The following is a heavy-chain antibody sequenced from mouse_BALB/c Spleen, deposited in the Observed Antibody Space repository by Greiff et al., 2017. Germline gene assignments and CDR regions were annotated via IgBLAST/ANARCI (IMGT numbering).Heavy chain of an antibody. D-gene: IGHD1-1*01. CDR3: ARDRDYYGSSYWYFDV. CDR1: GFTFSDYG. Sequence: EVKVVESGGGLVQPGGSRKLSCAASGFTFSDYGMAWVRQAPGKGPEWVAFISNLAYSIYYADTVTGRFTISRENAKNTLYLEMSSLRSEDTAMYYCARDRDYYGSSYWYFDVWGAGTTVTVSS. V-gene: IGHV5-15*02. J-gene: IGHJ1*01. CDR2: ISNLAYSI.